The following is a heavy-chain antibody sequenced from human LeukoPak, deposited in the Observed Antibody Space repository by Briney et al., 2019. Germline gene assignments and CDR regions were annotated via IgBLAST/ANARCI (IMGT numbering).Heavy chain of an antibody. J-gene: IGHJ3*01. V-gene: IGHV3-30*18. D-gene: IGHD3-9*01. CDR3: AKGELRYFDWFEY. Sequence: GGSLRLSCAASGFTFSSYGMHWVRQAPGKGLEWVAVISYDGSNKYYADSVKGRFTISRDNSKNTLYLQMNSLRAEDTAVYYCAKGELRYFDWFEYWGQGTMVTVSS. CDR2: ISYDGSNK. CDR1: GFTFSSYG.